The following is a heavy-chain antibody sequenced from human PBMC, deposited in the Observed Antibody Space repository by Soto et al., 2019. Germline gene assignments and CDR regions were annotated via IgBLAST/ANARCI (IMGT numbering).Heavy chain of an antibody. D-gene: IGHD2-15*01. J-gene: IGHJ6*02. CDR2: ISYDGSNK. Sequence: PGGSLRLSCAASGFTFSSYGMHWGRQAPGKGLEWVAVISYDGSNKYYADSVKGRFTISRDNSKNTLYLQMNSLRAEDTAVYYCARDIQIRVVAATYYYYGMDVWGQGTTVTVSS. CDR1: GFTFSSYG. CDR3: ARDIQIRVVAATYYYYGMDV. V-gene: IGHV3-30*03.